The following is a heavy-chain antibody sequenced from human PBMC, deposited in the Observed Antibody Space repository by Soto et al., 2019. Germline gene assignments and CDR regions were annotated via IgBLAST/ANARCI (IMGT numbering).Heavy chain of an antibody. CDR2: ISGSGGST. Sequence: GGSLRLSCAASGFTFNTYAMNWVRQAPGKGLEWVSAISGSGGSTYYADSEKGRFTISRDNSKNTLYLQMNSLSAEDTALYYCAKGATSSWYGGQFDCWGQGTQVTVSS. CDR3: AKGATSSWYGGQFDC. J-gene: IGHJ4*02. D-gene: IGHD6-13*01. CDR1: GFTFNTYA. V-gene: IGHV3-23*01.